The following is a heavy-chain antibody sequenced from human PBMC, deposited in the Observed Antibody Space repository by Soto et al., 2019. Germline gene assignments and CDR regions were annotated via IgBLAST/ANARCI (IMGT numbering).Heavy chain of an antibody. Sequence: ASVKVSWKASGYTFTSYYMHWVRQAPGQGHEWMGIINPSVGSTSYAQKFQGRVTMTRDTSTSTVYMELSSLRSEDTAVYYCARFIVVVPAATLRYGMDVWGQGTTVTVSS. V-gene: IGHV1-46*01. J-gene: IGHJ6*02. D-gene: IGHD2-2*01. CDR3: ARFIVVVPAATLRYGMDV. CDR1: GYTFTSYY. CDR2: INPSVGST.